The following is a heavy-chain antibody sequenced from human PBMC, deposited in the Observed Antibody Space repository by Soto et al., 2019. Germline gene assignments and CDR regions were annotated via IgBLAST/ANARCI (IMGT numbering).Heavy chain of an antibody. J-gene: IGHJ4*02. V-gene: IGHV5-51*01. CDR1: GCNFTSYW. CDR2: IYPGDSDT. CDR3: ASRIAVAGMVGDY. D-gene: IGHD6-19*01. Sequence: RESLKISGKGSGCNFTSYWIGWVRQMHGKGLEWMGIIYPGDSDTRYSPSFQGQVTISADKSISTAYLQWSSLKASDTAMYYCASRIAVAGMVGDYWGQGTLVTVSS.